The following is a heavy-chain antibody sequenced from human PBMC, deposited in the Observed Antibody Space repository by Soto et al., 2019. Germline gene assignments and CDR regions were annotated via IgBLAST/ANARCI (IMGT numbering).Heavy chain of an antibody. Sequence: QVQLQESGPGLVKPSQTLSLSCTVSGGSISRGGYYWSWIRQHPGKGLEWIGFIYYSGSNNYNPSLKSLVSISVDKSKNQYSLKLSAVTAADNAVYCCATFVNDLNGSGRYGGQGTLVTVSS. J-gene: IGHJ4*02. CDR3: ATFVNDLNGSGRY. V-gene: IGHV4-31*01. CDR1: GGSISRGGYY. CDR2: IYYSGSN. D-gene: IGHD3-10*01.